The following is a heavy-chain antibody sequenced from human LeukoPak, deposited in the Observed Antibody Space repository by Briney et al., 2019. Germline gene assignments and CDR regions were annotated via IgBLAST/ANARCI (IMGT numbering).Heavy chain of an antibody. V-gene: IGHV3-9*01. CDR2: ITRNSGSK. CDR1: GFTFDDYA. J-gene: IGHJ4*02. D-gene: IGHD1-26*01. Sequence: PGGSLRLSCAASGFTFDDYAMHWVRQAPGKGLEWVSGITRNSGSKGYADSVKGRFTISRDNAKNSLYLQMNSLRAEDTALYYCAKAISSYYQSFDYWGQGTLVTVSS. CDR3: AKAISSYYQSFDY.